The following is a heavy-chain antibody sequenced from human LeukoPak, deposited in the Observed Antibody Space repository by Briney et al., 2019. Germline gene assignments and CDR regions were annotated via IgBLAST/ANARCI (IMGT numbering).Heavy chain of an antibody. CDR3: ARGHYRGVSGFDY. Sequence: GGSLRLSCAASGFTFSSYAMSWVRQAPGKGLEWVSGLNWNGGSTGYADSVKGRFTISRDNAKNSLYLQMNSLRAEDTALYYCARGHYRGVSGFDYWGQGTLVTVSS. D-gene: IGHD3-16*02. CDR1: GFTFSSYA. J-gene: IGHJ4*02. CDR2: LNWNGGST. V-gene: IGHV3-20*04.